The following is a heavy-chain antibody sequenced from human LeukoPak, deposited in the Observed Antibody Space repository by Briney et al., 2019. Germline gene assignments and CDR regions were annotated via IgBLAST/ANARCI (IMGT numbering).Heavy chain of an antibody. Sequence: GGSLRLSCAASGFTVSSNHMSWVRQAPGKGLEWVSVLYTGGGTYYADSVKGRFAISRDSPKNTLYLQMNSLRVEDTAVYYCARDRGFNWGQGTLVTVSS. D-gene: IGHD3-10*01. CDR1: GFTVSSNH. V-gene: IGHV3-66*01. J-gene: IGHJ4*02. CDR2: LYTGGGT. CDR3: ARDRGFN.